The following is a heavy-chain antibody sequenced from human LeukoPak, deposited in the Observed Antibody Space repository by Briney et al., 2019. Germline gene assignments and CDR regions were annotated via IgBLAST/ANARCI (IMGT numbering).Heavy chain of an antibody. CDR1: GITFSTYA. J-gene: IGHJ4*02. V-gene: IGHV3-23*01. CDR3: AKDQRSGWTRNFDS. CDR2: ISGSGTST. Sequence: GGSLRLSCAASGITFSTYAMSWVRQAPGKGLEWVSAISGSGTSTYHVDSVKGRFTISRGNSKNTLYLQMNSLRVEDTAIYYCAKDQRSGWTRNFDSWGQGTLVTVSS. D-gene: IGHD6-19*01.